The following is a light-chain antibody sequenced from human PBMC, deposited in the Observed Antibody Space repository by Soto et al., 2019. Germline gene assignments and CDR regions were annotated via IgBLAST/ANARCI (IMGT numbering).Light chain of an antibody. CDR1: RSVSSNS. CDR2: SAS. CDR3: QQYGSSPRT. V-gene: IGKV3-20*01. J-gene: IGKJ1*01. Sequence: EIVLTQSPGTLSLSPGERATLSCRASRSVSSNSLAWYQQKPGQAPRLLIYSASSRATGIPGRFSGSASGTDFTLTISRLDPEDFAVYFCQQYGSSPRTFGQGTKVDIK.